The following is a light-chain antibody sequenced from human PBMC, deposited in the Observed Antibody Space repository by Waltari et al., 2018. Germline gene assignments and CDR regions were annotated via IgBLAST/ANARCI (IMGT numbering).Light chain of an antibody. J-gene: IGLJ3*02. V-gene: IGLV1-51*01. CDR1: SSNIGNNY. CDR2: END. CDR3: GTWDSSLSPLWV. Sequence: QSMLTQPPSVSAAPGQKVTIPCSGSSSNIGNNYVSWYQQLPGTAPKLLIYENDKRPSGIPDRFSSSKSGTSATLGITGLQTGDEADYYCGTWDSSLSPLWVFGGGTKLTVL.